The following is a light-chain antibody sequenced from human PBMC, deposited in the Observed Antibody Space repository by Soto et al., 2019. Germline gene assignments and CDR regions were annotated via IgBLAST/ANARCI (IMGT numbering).Light chain of an antibody. CDR1: NIGSKS. J-gene: IGLJ1*01. Sequence: SYELTQPPSVSVAPGQTARITCGGNNIGSKSVHWYQQKTGQAPVMVVYDDRDRPSGIPERFSGSNSGNTATLTISRVEAGDEADYYCQVRDSSSDHYVFGTGTKLNVL. CDR3: QVRDSSSDHYV. CDR2: DDR. V-gene: IGLV3-21*02.